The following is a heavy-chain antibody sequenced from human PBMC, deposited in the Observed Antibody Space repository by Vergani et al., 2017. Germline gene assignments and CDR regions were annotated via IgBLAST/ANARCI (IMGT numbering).Heavy chain of an antibody. CDR2: IYDSRNN. CDR3: ARHLRQLARNDVFDI. J-gene: IGHJ3*02. CDR1: GDSIISRSYY. Sequence: QMQLQESGPGLVKASETLSLTCTVSGDSIISRSYYWGWIRQPPGKGLEWIGSIYDSRNNNYSPSLKSRVSISVDTSKNQFSLNLTSVTAADTAVYYCARHLRQLARNDVFDIWGHGTLVTVSS. D-gene: IGHD6-6*01. V-gene: IGHV4-39*01.